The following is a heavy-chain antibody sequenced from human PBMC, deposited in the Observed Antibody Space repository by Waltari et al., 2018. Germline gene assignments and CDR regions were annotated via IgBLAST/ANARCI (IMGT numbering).Heavy chain of an antibody. V-gene: IGHV3-13*01. CDR3: ARVKCSSTSCPYWYFDL. Sequence: EVQLVESGGGLVQPGGSLRLSCAASGFTFSSYDMHWVRQATGKGLVWVSAIGTAGDTYYPGSGKGRFTISRENAKNSLYLQMNSLRAGETAVYYCARVKCSSTSCPYWYFDLWGRGTLVTVSS. CDR1: GFTFSSYD. J-gene: IGHJ2*01. D-gene: IGHD2-2*01. CDR2: IGTAGDT.